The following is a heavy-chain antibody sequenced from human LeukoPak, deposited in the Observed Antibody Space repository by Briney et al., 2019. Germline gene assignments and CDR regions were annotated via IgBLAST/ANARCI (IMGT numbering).Heavy chain of an antibody. CDR1: GFTFSSYA. D-gene: IGHD3-3*01. Sequence: GGSLRLSCAASGFTFSSYAMSWVRQAPGKGLEWVSAISGSGGSTYYADSVRGRFTISRDNSKNTLYLQMNSPRAEDTAVYYCAKDSPLEWGPYDYWGQGTLVTVSS. CDR2: ISGSGGST. V-gene: IGHV3-23*01. J-gene: IGHJ4*02. CDR3: AKDSPLEWGPYDY.